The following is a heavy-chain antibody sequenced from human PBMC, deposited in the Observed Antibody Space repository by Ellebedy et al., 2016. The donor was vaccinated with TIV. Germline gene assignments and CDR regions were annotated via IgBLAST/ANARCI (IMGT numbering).Heavy chain of an antibody. D-gene: IGHD5-24*01. V-gene: IGHV3-13*01. CDR1: GFTFSSYD. CDR2: IGTAGDT. J-gene: IGHJ2*01. CDR3: ARATRDGPYWYFDL. Sequence: GESLKISCAASGFTFSSYDMHWVRQATGKGLEWVSAIGTAGDTYYPGSVKGRFTISRENAKNSLYLQMNSLRAGDTAVYYCARATRDGPYWYFDLWGRGTLVTVSS.